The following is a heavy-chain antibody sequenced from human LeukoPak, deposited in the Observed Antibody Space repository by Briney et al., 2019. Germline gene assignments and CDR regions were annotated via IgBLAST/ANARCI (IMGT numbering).Heavy chain of an antibody. CDR1: GFTFSSYE. J-gene: IGHJ4*02. D-gene: IGHD3-22*01. CDR3: ARGSGYLETFDY. V-gene: IGHV3-48*03. CDR2: ISSSGSTI. Sequence: PGGSLRLSCAASGFTFSSYEMNWVRQAPGKGLEWVSYISSSGSTIYYADSVKGRFTISRDNSRNTLYLQMNSLRAEDTAVYYCARGSGYLETFDYWGQGTLVTVSS.